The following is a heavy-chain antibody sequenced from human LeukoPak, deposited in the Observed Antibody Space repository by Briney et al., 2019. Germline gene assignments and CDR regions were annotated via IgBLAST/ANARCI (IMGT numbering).Heavy chain of an antibody. CDR3: TSPWYSDSSGYYRDAFDI. CDR2: IRSKANSYAT. Sequence: GGSLRLSCAASGFTLSGSAMHWVRQASGIGLEWVGRIRSKANSYATAYAASAKGRFTISRDDSKNTAYLQMNSLKTEDTAVYYCTSPWYSDSSGYYRDAFDIWGQGTMVTVSS. CDR1: GFTLSGSA. D-gene: IGHD3-22*01. V-gene: IGHV3-73*01. J-gene: IGHJ3*02.